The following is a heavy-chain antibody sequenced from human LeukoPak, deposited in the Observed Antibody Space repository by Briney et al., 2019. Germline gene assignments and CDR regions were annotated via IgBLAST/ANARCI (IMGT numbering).Heavy chain of an antibody. J-gene: IGHJ6*03. CDR2: MNPNSGNT. Sequence: ASVKVSCKASGYTFTGYYMHWVRQAPGQGLEWMGWMNPNSGNTGYAQKFQGRVTITRNTSISTAYMELSSLRSEDTAVYYCARAFPAGPYYYYYYMDVWGKGTTVTVSS. D-gene: IGHD6-19*01. V-gene: IGHV1-8*03. CDR3: ARAFPAGPYYYYYYMDV. CDR1: GYTFTGYY.